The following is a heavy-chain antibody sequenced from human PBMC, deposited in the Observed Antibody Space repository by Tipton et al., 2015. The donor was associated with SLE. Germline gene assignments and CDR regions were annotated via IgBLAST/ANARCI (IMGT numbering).Heavy chain of an antibody. J-gene: IGHJ4*02. Sequence: GLVKPSQILSLTCAISGDSVSSNTAAWNWIRQSPSRGLEWLGRTYYRSKWYRDYALPVKSRITINPDTSKNHFSLQLNSVTPEDTAVYYCARDEDIEAEGSTSFDYWGQGTLVTVSS. V-gene: IGHV6-1*01. CDR3: ARDEDIEAEGSTSFDY. CDR1: GDSVSSNTAA. D-gene: IGHD6-13*01. CDR2: TYYRSKWYR.